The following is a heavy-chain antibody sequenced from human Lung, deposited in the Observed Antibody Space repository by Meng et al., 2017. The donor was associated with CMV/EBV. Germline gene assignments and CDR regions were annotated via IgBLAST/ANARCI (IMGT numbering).Heavy chain of an antibody. CDR2: INQDGSEK. CDR1: GFTFSSYW. J-gene: IGHJ6*02. Sequence: GESLKISCAASGFTFSSYWMSWVRQAPGKGLEWVANINQDGSEKYYVDSVEGRFTISRDNAKDSLYLQINALRAEDTAVYYCARRPWGLDVWGQGTTVTVSS. V-gene: IGHV3-7*01. CDR3: ARRPWGLDV.